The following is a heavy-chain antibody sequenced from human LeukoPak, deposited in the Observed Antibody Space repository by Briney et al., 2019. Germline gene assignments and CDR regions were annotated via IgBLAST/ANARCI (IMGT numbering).Heavy chain of an antibody. CDR3: AREQASTYYDFWSGERHDAFDI. Sequence: GASVKVSCKASGYTFTSYGISWVRQAPGQGLEWKGWISAYNGNTNYAQKLQGRVTMTTDTSTSTAYMELRSLRSDDTAVYYCAREQASTYYDFWSGERHDAFDIWGQGTMVTVSS. CDR2: ISAYNGNT. J-gene: IGHJ3*02. V-gene: IGHV1-18*01. D-gene: IGHD3-3*01. CDR1: GYTFTSYG.